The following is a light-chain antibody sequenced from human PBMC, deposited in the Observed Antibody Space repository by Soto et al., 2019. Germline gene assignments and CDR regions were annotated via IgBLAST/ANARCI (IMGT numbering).Light chain of an antibody. CDR3: QQYGRSPTT. Sequence: EIVLTQSPGTLSLSPGERATLSCRASQSVSSYLAWYQQKTGQAPRLLIYGASSRATGIADRFSGSGSGTDFTLTITRLEPEDFAVYYCQQYGRSPTTFGQGTKLEI. CDR2: GAS. J-gene: IGKJ2*01. CDR1: QSVSSY. V-gene: IGKV3-20*01.